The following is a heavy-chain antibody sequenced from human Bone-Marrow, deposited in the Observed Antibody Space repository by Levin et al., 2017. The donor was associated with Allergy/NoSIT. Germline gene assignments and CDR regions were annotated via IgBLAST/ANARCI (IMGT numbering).Heavy chain of an antibody. CDR1: GFTFSRYD. J-gene: IGHJ3*01. CDR3: AREWGEGISGGFALDV. V-gene: IGHV3-13*01. CDR2: INTAGAT. D-gene: IGHD1-20*01. Sequence: GGSLRLSCAASGFTFSRYDMHWVRQATGKGLEWVSAINTAGATYYSDSVKGRFSISRENAKNSLYLQMNNLRAGDTAVYYCAREWGEGISGGFALDVWGQGTLVTVSS.